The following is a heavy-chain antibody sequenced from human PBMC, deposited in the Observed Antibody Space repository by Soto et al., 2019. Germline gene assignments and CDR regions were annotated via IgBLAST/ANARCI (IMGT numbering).Heavy chain of an antibody. J-gene: IGHJ5*02. CDR2: IYYSGST. V-gene: IGHV4-59*01. D-gene: IGHD4-17*01. CDR3: ARKLVRDYGDYAWFDP. CDR1: GGSISSYY. Sequence: PSETLSLTCTVSGGSISSYYWSWIRQPPGKGLEWIGYIYYSGSTNYNPSLKSRVTISVDTSKNQFSLKLSSVTAADTAVYYCARKLVRDYGDYAWFDPWGQGTLVTV.